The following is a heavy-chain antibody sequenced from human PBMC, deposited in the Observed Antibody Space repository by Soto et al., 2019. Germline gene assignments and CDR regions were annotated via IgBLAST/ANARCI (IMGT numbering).Heavy chain of an antibody. CDR3: TKCLGFGDP. Sequence: EVQLLDSGGGLVQPGGSLTLSCAASGFDFSSNSMTWVRQAPWKGMEWVSGISATGDKTFYLDSVRSWFTVSRDIYKNILYLHMSRLSAEDTAVYYCTKCLGFGDPWGQGTLVTVSS. CDR1: GFDFSSNS. V-gene: IGHV3-23*01. D-gene: IGHD3-10*01. CDR2: ISATGDKT. J-gene: IGHJ5*02.